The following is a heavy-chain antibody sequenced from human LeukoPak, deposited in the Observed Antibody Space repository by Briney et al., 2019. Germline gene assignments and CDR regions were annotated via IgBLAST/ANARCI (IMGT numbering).Heavy chain of an antibody. J-gene: IGHJ5*02. Sequence: SETLSLTCTVSGYSISSGYYWAWIRQPPGKGLEWIGNIYHSGSTYYNPSLKSRVTTSVDTSKNQFSLQLTSVTAADTAVYYCARAYSSSWYFNWFDPWGQGTLVTVSS. CDR2: IYHSGST. D-gene: IGHD6-13*01. V-gene: IGHV4-38-2*02. CDR1: GYSISSGYY. CDR3: ARAYSSSWYFNWFDP.